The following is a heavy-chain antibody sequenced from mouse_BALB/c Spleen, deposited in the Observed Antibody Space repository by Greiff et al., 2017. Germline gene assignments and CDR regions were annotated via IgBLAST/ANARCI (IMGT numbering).Heavy chain of an antibody. CDR2: INPSSGYT. J-gene: IGHJ3*01. CDR1: GYTFTSYT. D-gene: IGHD2-3*01. CDR3: ARLGYDGYPAWFAY. Sequence: QVQLQQSAAELARPGASVKMSCKASGYTFTSYTMHWVKQRPGQGLEWIGYINPSSGYTEYNQKFKDKTTLTADKSSSTAYMQLSSLTSEDSAVYYCARLGYDGYPAWFAYWGQGTLVTVSA. V-gene: IGHV1-4*02.